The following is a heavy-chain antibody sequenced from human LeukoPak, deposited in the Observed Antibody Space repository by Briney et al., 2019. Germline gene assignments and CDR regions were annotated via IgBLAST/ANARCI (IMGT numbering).Heavy chain of an antibody. J-gene: IGHJ6*03. V-gene: IGHV3-30*02. D-gene: IGHD3-16*01. CDR3: AKGGSLRPLMDV. Sequence: GGSLRLSCAASGFTFSSYAMHWVRQAPGKGLEWVAFIRYDGSNKYYADSVKGRFTISRDNSKNTLYLQMNSLRAEDTAVYYCAKGGSLRPLMDVWGKGTTVTVSS. CDR2: IRYDGSNK. CDR1: GFTFSSYA.